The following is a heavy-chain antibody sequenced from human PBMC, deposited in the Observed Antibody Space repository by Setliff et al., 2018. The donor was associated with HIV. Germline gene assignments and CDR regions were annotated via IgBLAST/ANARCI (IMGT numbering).Heavy chain of an antibody. D-gene: IGHD1-26*01. J-gene: IGHJ4*02. V-gene: IGHV5-51*01. CDR2: IHPGDFVT. CDR1: GYSFTNYW. Sequence: GESLKISCQASGYSFTNYWIGWVRQMPGKGLEWIGVIHPGDFVTRYGPSFQGQVFISADRSITTAYLQWDSLKASDTAMYYCTRRRRAPGIEDLEAYWGQGTLVTVS. CDR3: TRRRRAPGIEDLEAY.